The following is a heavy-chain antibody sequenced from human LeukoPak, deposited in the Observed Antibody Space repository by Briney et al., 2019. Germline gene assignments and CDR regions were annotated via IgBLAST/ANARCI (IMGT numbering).Heavy chain of an antibody. CDR1: GFTFDDYA. D-gene: IGHD3-10*01. Sequence: RPGGSLRLSCAASGFTFDDYAMHWVRQAPEKGLEWVSLISWDGGSTYYADSVKGRFTISRDNSKNSLYLQMNSLRAEDTALYYCAKAMVRGPGDAFDIWGQGTMVTVSS. CDR3: AKAMVRGPGDAFDI. J-gene: IGHJ3*02. CDR2: ISWDGGST. V-gene: IGHV3-43D*03.